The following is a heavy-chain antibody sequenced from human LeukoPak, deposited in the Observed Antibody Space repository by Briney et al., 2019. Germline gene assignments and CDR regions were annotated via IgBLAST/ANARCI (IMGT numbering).Heavy chain of an antibody. J-gene: IGHJ4*02. CDR2: INEAGSTK. D-gene: IGHD1-26*01. CDR3: ARDERIGSFAY. CDR1: GFPLSRYW. V-gene: IGHV3-7*01. Sequence: GGSLRLSCAASGFPLSRYWMSWVRQAPGKGLEWVANINEAGSTKQHVDSVKGQFTISRDNGENSLYLEMNSLRAEDTAVYYCARDERIGSFAYWGQGTLVTVPS.